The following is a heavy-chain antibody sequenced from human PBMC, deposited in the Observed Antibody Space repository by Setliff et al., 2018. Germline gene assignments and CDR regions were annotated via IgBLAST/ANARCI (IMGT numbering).Heavy chain of an antibody. Sequence: SETLSLTCTVSGASLSSGTYYWGWIRQPPGKGLEWIGRFYYRGDTYYNSSLKGRLTISVDTAQNQFSLRLTSVTAADTAVYYCARTGTYRYFDYWGQGALVTVSS. CDR3: ARTGTYRYFDY. V-gene: IGHV4-39*01. CDR1: GASLSSGTYY. CDR2: FYYRGDT. J-gene: IGHJ4*02. D-gene: IGHD1-1*01.